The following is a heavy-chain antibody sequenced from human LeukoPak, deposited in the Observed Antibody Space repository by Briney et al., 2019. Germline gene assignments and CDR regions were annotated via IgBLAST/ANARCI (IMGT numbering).Heavy chain of an antibody. Sequence: ASVKVSCKASGYTFTSYAMNWVRQAPGQGLEWMGWINTSTGNPTYAQGFTGRFVFSLDTSVSTAYLQISSLKAEDTAVYCCARTLEIRYYDSSGYQFDYWGQGTLVTVSS. V-gene: IGHV7-4-1*02. D-gene: IGHD3-22*01. CDR2: INTSTGNP. CDR3: ARTLEIRYYDSSGYQFDY. J-gene: IGHJ4*02. CDR1: GYTFTSYA.